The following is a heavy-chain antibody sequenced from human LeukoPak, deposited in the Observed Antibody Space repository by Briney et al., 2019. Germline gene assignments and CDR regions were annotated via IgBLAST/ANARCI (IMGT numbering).Heavy chain of an antibody. CDR2: IRHDGHNK. Sequence: PGGSLRLSCAASGFTFSSHDMHWVRQVPGKGLEWLAFIRHDGHNKYYGDSVKGRFTISRDNSKNTLYLQMNSLRGEDTAVYYCANERSGGSNNPDYWGQGTLVTVSS. CDR3: ANERSGGSNNPDY. J-gene: IGHJ4*02. V-gene: IGHV3-30*02. D-gene: IGHD2-15*01. CDR1: GFTFSSHD.